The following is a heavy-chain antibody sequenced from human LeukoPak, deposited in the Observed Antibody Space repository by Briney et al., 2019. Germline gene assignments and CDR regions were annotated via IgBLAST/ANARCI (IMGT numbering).Heavy chain of an antibody. CDR1: GFTFSSYS. Sequence: GGSLRLSCAASGFTFSSYSMSWVRQAPGEGLEWVSIISGSSDTTYYADSVKGRVTISRDNSMNALYLQMNSLRAEDTAVYYCAKKTSGYIPFDYWGQGTLVTVSS. J-gene: IGHJ4*02. CDR2: ISGSSDTT. CDR3: AKKTSGYIPFDY. V-gene: IGHV3-23*01. D-gene: IGHD5-12*01.